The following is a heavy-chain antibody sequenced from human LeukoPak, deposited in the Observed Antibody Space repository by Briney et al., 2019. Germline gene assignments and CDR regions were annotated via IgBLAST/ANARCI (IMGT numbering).Heavy chain of an antibody. D-gene: IGHD3-10*01. Sequence: GGSLRLSCAASGFTFSIYAMTWARPAPGKGLEWVSAITGSGDYTYYTDSVEGRVTISRDNSKNAVYLQMNSLRVEDTAVYYCAKDRRGVFDFWGQGTLVTVSS. J-gene: IGHJ4*02. V-gene: IGHV3-23*01. CDR2: ITGSGDYT. CDR1: GFTFSIYA. CDR3: AKDRRGVFDF.